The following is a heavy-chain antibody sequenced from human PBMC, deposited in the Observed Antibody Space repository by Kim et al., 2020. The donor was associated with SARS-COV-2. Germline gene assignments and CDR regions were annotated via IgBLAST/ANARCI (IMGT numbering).Heavy chain of an antibody. J-gene: IGHJ5*02. D-gene: IGHD3-10*01. CDR2: INTNTGNP. CDR3: ARDSGVRGVIISFNWVDP. V-gene: IGHV7-4-1*02. Sequence: ASVKVSCKASGYTFTSYAMNWVRQAPGQGLEWMGWINTNTGNPTYAQGFTGRFVFSLDTSVSTAYLQISSLKAEDTAVYYCARDSGVRGVIISFNWVDPWGQGTLVTVS. CDR1: GYTFTSYA.